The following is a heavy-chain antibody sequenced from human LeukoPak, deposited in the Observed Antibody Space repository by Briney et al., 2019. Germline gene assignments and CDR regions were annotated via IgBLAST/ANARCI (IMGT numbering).Heavy chain of an antibody. CDR1: GYTFTSYG. V-gene: IGHV1-18*01. J-gene: IGHJ6*02. CDR2: ISAYNGNT. CDR3: ASVGATTPDYPPYGMDV. Sequence: ASVKVSCKASGYTFTSYGISWVRQAPGQGLEWMGWISAYNGNTNYAQKLQGRVTMTTDTSTSTAYMELRSLRSDDTAVYYCASVGATTPDYPPYGMDVWGQGTTVTVSS. D-gene: IGHD1-26*01.